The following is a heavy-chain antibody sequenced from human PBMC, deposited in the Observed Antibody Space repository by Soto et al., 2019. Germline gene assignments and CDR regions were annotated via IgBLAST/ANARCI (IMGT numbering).Heavy chain of an antibody. J-gene: IGHJ3*01. D-gene: IGHD3-10*01. CDR2: VYYTGST. V-gene: IGHV4-61*01. Sequence: SETLSLTCTVSGDSVSSGNYYWSWIRQPPGKGLEWIGYVYYTGSTNYNPSLKSRVTISVDTSKNQFSLKLSSVTAADTAVYYCARGVPVLGWGQGTMVTVSS. CDR1: GDSVSSGNYY. CDR3: ARGVPVLG.